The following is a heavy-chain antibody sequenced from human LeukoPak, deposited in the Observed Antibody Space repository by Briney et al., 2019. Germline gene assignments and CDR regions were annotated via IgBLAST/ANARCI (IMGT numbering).Heavy chain of an antibody. V-gene: IGHV3-33*08. D-gene: IGHD1-26*01. CDR2: IWYDGSNK. CDR3: ARDQWELRGYFDY. CDR1: GFTFSSYA. J-gene: IGHJ4*02. Sequence: GGSLRLSCAASGFTFSSYAMSWVRQAPGKGLEWVAVIWYDGSNKYYADSVKGRFTISRDNSKNTLYLQMNSLRAEDTAVYYCARDQWELRGYFDYWGQGTLVTVSS.